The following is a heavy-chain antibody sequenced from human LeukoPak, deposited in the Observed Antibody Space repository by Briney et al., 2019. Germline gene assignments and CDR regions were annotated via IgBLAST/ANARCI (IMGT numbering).Heavy chain of an antibody. J-gene: IGHJ4*02. Sequence: GSLRLSCAVSGLTFNNYAMSWVRQAPGKGLEWVSGISGRGASKYYADSVKGRFTISRDNSKNTLYLQMNSLRAEDTAVYYCAKGVVVAPDVTPFDYWGRGTLVTVSS. V-gene: IGHV3-23*01. D-gene: IGHD2-2*01. CDR3: AKGVVVAPDVTPFDY. CDR1: GLTFNNYA. CDR2: ISGRGASK.